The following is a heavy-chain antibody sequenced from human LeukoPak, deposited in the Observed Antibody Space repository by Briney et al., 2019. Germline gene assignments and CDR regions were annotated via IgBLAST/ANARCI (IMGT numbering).Heavy chain of an antibody. CDR1: GFTFSSYA. CDR2: ISGSGGST. Sequence: TGGSLRLSCAASGFTFSSYAMSWVRQAPGKGLEWVSAISGSGGSTYYADSVKGRFTISRDNSKNTLYLQMNSLRAEDTAVYYCAKDLMSGSYLRYFDYWGQGTLVTVSS. V-gene: IGHV3-23*01. CDR3: AKDLMSGSYLRYFDY. J-gene: IGHJ4*02. D-gene: IGHD1-26*01.